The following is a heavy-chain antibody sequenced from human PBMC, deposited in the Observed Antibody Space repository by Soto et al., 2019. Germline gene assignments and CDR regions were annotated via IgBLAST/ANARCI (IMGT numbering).Heavy chain of an antibody. D-gene: IGHD4-4*01. Sequence: QVQLQESGPGLVNPSQTLSLTCTVSSGSISSGDYYWSWIRQPPGKGLEWIGYIYYSGSTYYNPSLRSRLTISIDTSKNQFSLTLSSVTAADTAVYYCARAERNDYNHNWYFDLWGRGTLVAVSS. J-gene: IGHJ2*01. CDR3: ARAERNDYNHNWYFDL. V-gene: IGHV4-30-4*01. CDR1: SGSISSGDYY. CDR2: IYYSGST.